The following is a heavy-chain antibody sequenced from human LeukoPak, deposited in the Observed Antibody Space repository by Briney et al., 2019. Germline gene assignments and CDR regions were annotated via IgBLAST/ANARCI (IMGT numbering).Heavy chain of an antibody. CDR1: GFTFSSYS. Sequence: NSGGSLRLSCAASGFTFSSYSMNWVRQAPGKGLEWVSSISSSSSYIYYADSVKGRFTISRDNAKDSLYLQMNSLRAEDTAVYYCARDGLKDYYDSSGYDWGQGTLVTVSS. V-gene: IGHV3-21*01. D-gene: IGHD3-22*01. CDR3: ARDGLKDYYDSSGYD. CDR2: ISSSSSYI. J-gene: IGHJ4*02.